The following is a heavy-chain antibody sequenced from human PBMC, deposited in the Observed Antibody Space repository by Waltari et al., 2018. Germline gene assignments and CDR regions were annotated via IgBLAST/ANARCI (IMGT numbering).Heavy chain of an antibody. D-gene: IGHD4-17*01. CDR3: ARDIRYGDYAEVGSTISFDI. CDR1: GGSISSYY. J-gene: IGHJ3*02. CDR2: IKYSGST. Sequence: QVQLQESGPGLVKPSETLSLTCTVSGGSISSYYWSWIRQPPGKGLERIGYIKYSGSTNSNPSLKSRVTISVATSKNQLSQKLSSVTAADTAVYYCARDIRYGDYAEVGSTISFDIWGQGTMVTVSS. V-gene: IGHV4-59*01.